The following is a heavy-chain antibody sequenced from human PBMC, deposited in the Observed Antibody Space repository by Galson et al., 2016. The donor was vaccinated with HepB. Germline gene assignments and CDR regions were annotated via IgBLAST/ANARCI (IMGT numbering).Heavy chain of an antibody. CDR2: INIDGSGK. D-gene: IGHD2-21*01. CDR3: SPVDGP. CDR1: RFTFINSW. Sequence: LRLSCAASRFTFINSWMSWVRQAPGKGLEWVANINIDGSGKYYVDSVKGRFTISRDNAKDSLYLQMNRLRPEDTALYYCSPVDGPWGQGTLVTASS. J-gene: IGHJ5*02. V-gene: IGHV3-7*03.